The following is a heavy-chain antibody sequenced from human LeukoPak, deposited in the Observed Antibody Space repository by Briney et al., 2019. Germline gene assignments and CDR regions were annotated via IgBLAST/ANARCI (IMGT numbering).Heavy chain of an antibody. D-gene: IGHD1-26*01. Sequence: GGSLRLSCAASGFTFSSYAMHWVRQAPGKGLEWVAVISYDGSNKYYADSVKGRFTISRDNSKNTLYLQMNSLRAEDTAVYYCARAPQWELSFFDYWGQGTLVTVSS. CDR1: GFTFSSYA. CDR2: ISYDGSNK. CDR3: ARAPQWELSFFDY. J-gene: IGHJ4*02. V-gene: IGHV3-30*01.